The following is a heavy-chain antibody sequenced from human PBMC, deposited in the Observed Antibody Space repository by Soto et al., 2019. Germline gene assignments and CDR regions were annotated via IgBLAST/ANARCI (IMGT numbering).Heavy chain of an antibody. J-gene: IGHJ3*02. CDR1: GYTLTELS. D-gene: IGHD6-13*01. CDR2: FDPEDGET. V-gene: IGHV1-24*01. Sequence: ASVKVSCKVSGYTLTELSMHWVRQAPGKGLEWMGGFDPEDGETIYAQKFQGRVTMTEDTSTDTAYMELSSLRSEDTAVYYCATDHLSSWPDAFDIWGQGTIVTVSS. CDR3: ATDHLSSWPDAFDI.